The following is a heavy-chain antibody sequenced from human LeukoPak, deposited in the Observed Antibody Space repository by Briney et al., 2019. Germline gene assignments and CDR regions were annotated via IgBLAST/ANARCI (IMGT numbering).Heavy chain of an antibody. CDR3: ARGVRGTTEFGFDY. V-gene: IGHV3-48*03. CDR2: ISSSGSTI. J-gene: IGHJ4*02. CDR1: GFTFSSYE. D-gene: IGHD4-17*01. Sequence: PGGSLRLSCAASGFTFSSYEMNWVRQAPGKGLEWVSYISSSGSTIYYADSVKGRFTISRDNAKNSLYLQMNSLRAEDTAVYYCARGVRGTTEFGFDYWGQGTLVTVSS.